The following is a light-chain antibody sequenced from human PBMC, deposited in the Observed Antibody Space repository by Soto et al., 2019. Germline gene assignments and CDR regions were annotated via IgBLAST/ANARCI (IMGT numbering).Light chain of an antibody. CDR1: SNDVGGNNY. CDR3: SSFTGTSYV. V-gene: IGLV2-14*01. CDR2: DVS. J-gene: IGLJ1*01. Sequence: QSVLTQPASVSGSPGQSITISCTGASNDVGGNNYVSWYQQYPGKAPKLMVCDVSNRPSGVSNRFSGSKSGNTASLTFSGLQAEDEADYYCSSFTGTSYVFGTGTKSPS.